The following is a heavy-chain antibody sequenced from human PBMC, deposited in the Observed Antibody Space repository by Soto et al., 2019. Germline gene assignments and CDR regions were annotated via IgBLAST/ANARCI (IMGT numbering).Heavy chain of an antibody. D-gene: IGHD2-2*01. CDR2: ISPIFGTA. CDR3: ARAPGPVYD. Sequence: QVHLVQSGAEVKKPGASVKVSCKASGYTFTSYGINWVRQAPGQGLEWVGWISPIFGTANYAQKFQGRVTITADESTSTAYMELSSLRSEDTAVYYCARAPGPVYDWGQGTLVTVSS. V-gene: IGHV1-69*13. J-gene: IGHJ4*02. CDR1: GYTFTSYG.